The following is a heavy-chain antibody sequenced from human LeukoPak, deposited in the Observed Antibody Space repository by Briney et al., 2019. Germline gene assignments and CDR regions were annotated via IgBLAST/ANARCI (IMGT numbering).Heavy chain of an antibody. J-gene: IGHJ4*02. V-gene: IGHV3-21*01. D-gene: IGHD3-16*02. CDR1: GFTFSSYS. Sequence: GGSLRLSCAASGFTFSSYSMNWVRQAPGKGLEWVSSISSSSSYIYYADSVKGRFTISRDNAKNSLYLQMSSLRAEDTAVYYCARRYYDYVGGSYRYFDYWGQGTLVTVSS. CDR2: ISSSSSYI. CDR3: ARRYYDYVGGSYRYFDY.